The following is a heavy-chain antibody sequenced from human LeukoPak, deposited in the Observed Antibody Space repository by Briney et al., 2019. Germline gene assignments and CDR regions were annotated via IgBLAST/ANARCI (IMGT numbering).Heavy chain of an antibody. V-gene: IGHV4-39*07. CDR2: INHSGST. J-gene: IGHJ4*02. CDR1: GGSISSSSYY. D-gene: IGHD6-6*01. Sequence: SETLSLTCTVSGGSISSSSYYWSWIRQPPGKGLEWIGEINHSGSTNYNPSLKSRVTISVDTSKNQFSLKLSSVTAADTAVYYCARGLRSSSRGFDYWGQGTLVTVSS. CDR3: ARGLRSSSRGFDY.